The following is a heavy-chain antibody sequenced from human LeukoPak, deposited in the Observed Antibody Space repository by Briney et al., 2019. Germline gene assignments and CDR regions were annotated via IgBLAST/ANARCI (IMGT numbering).Heavy chain of an antibody. CDR1: GYTFNKYA. CDR3: ARAARYCSGDSCFSPRTFDI. Sequence: ASVKVSCKASGYTFNKYAMNWVRRAPGQGLEWMGWITTDTGHPTYAQGFTGRFVFSLDTAVTTVYLQISSLEADDTAIYYCARAARYCSGDSCFSPRTFDIWGQGTMVTVS. D-gene: IGHD2-15*01. CDR2: ITTDTGHP. V-gene: IGHV7-4-1*01. J-gene: IGHJ3*02.